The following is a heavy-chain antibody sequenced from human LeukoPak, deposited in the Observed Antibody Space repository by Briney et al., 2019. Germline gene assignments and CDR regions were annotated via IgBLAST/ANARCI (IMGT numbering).Heavy chain of an antibody. Sequence: GGSLRLSCAASGFTFSDYYMSWIRQAPGKGLEGVSYISCSGSTIYYADSVKGRFTISRDNAKNSLFLQMNSLRAEDTAVYYCARVLRYCSGGNCYSGGLGYMDVWAKGPRSPSP. CDR1: GFTFSDYY. J-gene: IGHJ6*03. D-gene: IGHD2-15*01. V-gene: IGHV3-11*01. CDR2: ISCSGSTI. CDR3: ARVLRYCSGGNCYSGGLGYMDV.